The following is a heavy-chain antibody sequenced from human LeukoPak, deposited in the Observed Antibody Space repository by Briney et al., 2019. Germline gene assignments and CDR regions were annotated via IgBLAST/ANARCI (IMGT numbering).Heavy chain of an antibody. CDR3: TTDIPPKGFSEWFDAFDI. CDR1: GFTFSSYG. Sequence: PGRSLRLSCAASGFTFSSYGMHWVRQAPGKGLEWVGRIKSKTDGGTTDYAAPVKGRFTIPRDDSKNTLYLQMNSLKTEDTAVYYCTTDIPPKGFSEWFDAFDIWGQGTMVTVSS. V-gene: IGHV3-15*01. D-gene: IGHD3-3*01. J-gene: IGHJ3*02. CDR2: IKSKTDGGTT.